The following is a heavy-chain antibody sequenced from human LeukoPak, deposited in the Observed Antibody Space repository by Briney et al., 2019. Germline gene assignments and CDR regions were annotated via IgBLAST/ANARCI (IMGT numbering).Heavy chain of an antibody. CDR2: ISSSSSYI. D-gene: IGHD1-26*01. Sequence: KPGGSLRLSCAAPVFTFSSYSMNWVRRARGKGLEWVSSISSSSSYIYYADSVKGRFTISRDNAKNSLYLQMNSLRAEDTAVYYCARKRTRVGAFDYWGQGTLVTVSS. CDR3: ARKRTRVGAFDY. CDR1: VFTFSSYS. V-gene: IGHV3-21*01. J-gene: IGHJ4*02.